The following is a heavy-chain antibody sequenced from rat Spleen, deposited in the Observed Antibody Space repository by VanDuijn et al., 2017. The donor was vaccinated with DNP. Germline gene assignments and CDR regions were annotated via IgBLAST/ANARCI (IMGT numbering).Heavy chain of an antibody. J-gene: IGHJ2*01. D-gene: IGHD1-11*01. CDR2: INKDSSTI. Sequence: EVQLVESGGGPVQPGRSLKLSCVASGFNFNDYWMGWVRQAPGKGLEWIGQINKDSSTISYSPSLKDKLTISRDSAQNTLYLQMSKLGSEDTAIYYCARGPNYGGYADYFDYWGQGVTVTVSS. CDR3: ARGPNYGGYADYFDY. V-gene: IGHV4-2*01. CDR1: GFNFNDYW.